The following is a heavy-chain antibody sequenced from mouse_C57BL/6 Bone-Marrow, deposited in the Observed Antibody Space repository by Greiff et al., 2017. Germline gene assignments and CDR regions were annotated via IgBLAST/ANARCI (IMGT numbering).Heavy chain of an antibody. Sequence: EVQLQESGGGLVQPGGSLKLSCAASGFTFSDYYMYWVRQTPEKRLEWVAYISNGGGSTYYPDTVKGRFTISRDNAKNTLYLQMSRLKSEDTAMYYCARQLITTVVAPGYFDVWGTGTTVTVSS. CDR1: GFTFSDYY. V-gene: IGHV5-12*01. CDR2: ISNGGGST. D-gene: IGHD1-1*01. CDR3: ARQLITTVVAPGYFDV. J-gene: IGHJ1*03.